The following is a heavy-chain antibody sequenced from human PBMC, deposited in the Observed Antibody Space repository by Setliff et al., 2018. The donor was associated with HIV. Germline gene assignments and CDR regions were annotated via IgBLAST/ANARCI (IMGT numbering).Heavy chain of an antibody. D-gene: IGHD1-1*01. Sequence: ASVKVSCKASGYTFTDNFIHWVRQAPGQGLEWMGRISPNSDVTNYAQKFQGRVTMTRDTSINTAYMEFSSLRSDDTAVYYCARQLSNSLESWGQGTLVTVSS. CDR1: GYTFTDNF. CDR3: ARQLSNSLES. J-gene: IGHJ4*02. V-gene: IGHV1-2*06. CDR2: ISPNSDVT.